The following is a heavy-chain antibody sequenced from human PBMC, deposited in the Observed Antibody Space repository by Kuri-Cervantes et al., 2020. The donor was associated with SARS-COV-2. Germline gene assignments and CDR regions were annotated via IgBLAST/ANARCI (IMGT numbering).Heavy chain of an antibody. D-gene: IGHD3-10*01. J-gene: IGHJ4*02. CDR1: GFTFSRYG. CDR3: AKDLRLLWFGELLY. CDR2: ISYDGSNK. V-gene: IGHV3-30*18. Sequence: GGSLRLSCAASGFTFSRYGMHWLRQAPGKGLEWVAVISYDGSNKYYADSAKGRFTISRDNSKNTLYLQMNSLRAEDTAVYYCAKDLRLLWFGELLYWGQGTLVTVSS.